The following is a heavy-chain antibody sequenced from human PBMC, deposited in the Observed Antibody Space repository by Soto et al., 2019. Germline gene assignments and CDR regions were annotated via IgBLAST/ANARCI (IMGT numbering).Heavy chain of an antibody. J-gene: IGHJ6*02. Sequence: QVQLVQSGAEVKKPGASVKVSCKASGYIFIHYGISWVRQAPGQGLEWMGWISADTGNTNYAKKLQGRVTMTTATSTTTVYMELRSLTSDDTAVSYCARDPVSGMDVWGQGTTVTVSS. D-gene: IGHD6-19*01. CDR2: ISADTGNT. V-gene: IGHV1-18*01. CDR1: GYIFIHYG. CDR3: ARDPVSGMDV.